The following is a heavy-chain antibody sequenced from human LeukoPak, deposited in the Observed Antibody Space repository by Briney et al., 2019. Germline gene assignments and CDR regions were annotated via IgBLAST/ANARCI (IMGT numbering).Heavy chain of an antibody. V-gene: IGHV4-59*01. Sequence: PSETLSLTCTVSGGSISSYYWSWIRQPPGKGLEWIGYIYYSGSTNYNPSLKSRVTISEDTSKNQFSLKLSSVTAADTAVYYCARGRRMVYADYYYYYGMDVWGQGTTVTVSS. D-gene: IGHD2-8*01. J-gene: IGHJ6*02. CDR1: GGSISSYY. CDR2: IYYSGST. CDR3: ARGRRMVYADYYYYYGMDV.